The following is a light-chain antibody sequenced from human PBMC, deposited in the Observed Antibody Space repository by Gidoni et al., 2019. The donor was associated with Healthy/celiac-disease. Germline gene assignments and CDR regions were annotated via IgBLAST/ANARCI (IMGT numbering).Light chain of an antibody. J-gene: IGLJ2*01. V-gene: IGLV2-14*01. CDR3: SSYTSSSTLVV. Sequence: QSALTQPASVAGSPGQSITISCPGTSSDVGCYNYVSWYQQHPGKAPKLMLYDVSNRPSGVSNRFSGSKSGNTASLTISGLQAEDEADYYCSSYTSSSTLVVFGGGTKLTVL. CDR1: SSDVGCYNY. CDR2: DVS.